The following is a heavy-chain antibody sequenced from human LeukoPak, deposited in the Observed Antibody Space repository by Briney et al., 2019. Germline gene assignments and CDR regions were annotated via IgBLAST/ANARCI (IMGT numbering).Heavy chain of an antibody. CDR3: ARGGGNDYGTSGYYYLAAY. Sequence: PGGSLRLSCAASGFTFSSYWMSWVRQAPGKGLEWVANIKQDGSEKYYVDSVKGRLTISRDNAKNSLFLQMNSLRAEDTAVYYCARGGGNDYGTSGYYYLAAYWGQGTLVTVSS. CDR2: IKQDGSEK. V-gene: IGHV3-7*01. CDR1: GFTFSSYW. J-gene: IGHJ4*02. D-gene: IGHD3-22*01.